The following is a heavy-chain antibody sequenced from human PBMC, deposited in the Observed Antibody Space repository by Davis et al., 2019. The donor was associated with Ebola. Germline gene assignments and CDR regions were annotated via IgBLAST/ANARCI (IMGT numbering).Heavy chain of an antibody. J-gene: IGHJ6*02. CDR3: AKGRYQLLLSPGMDV. CDR1: GFTVRSTY. Sequence: PGGSLRLSCAASGFTVRSTYMSWVRQAPGKGLEWVSVIYSGGTTRYADYADSVKGRFTISRDYSKNTLYLQMNSLRDEDTAVYYCAKGRYQLLLSPGMDVWGQGTTVTVSS. V-gene: IGHV3-66*01. CDR2: IYSGGTTRYA. D-gene: IGHD2-2*01.